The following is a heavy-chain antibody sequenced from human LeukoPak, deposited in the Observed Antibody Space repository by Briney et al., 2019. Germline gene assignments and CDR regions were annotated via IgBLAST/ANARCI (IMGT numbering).Heavy chain of an antibody. Sequence: AAVKVSCKASGYSFTGYYVHWVRKAPGQGLEWMGWINSSSGGTNYAQNLQGRVTMTRDTSISTAYMELRSLRSDDAAVYYCARTNYYDSSGYFLGYWGQGTLVTVSS. J-gene: IGHJ4*02. V-gene: IGHV1-2*02. CDR2: INSSSGGT. CDR1: GYSFTGYY. D-gene: IGHD3-22*01. CDR3: ARTNYYDSSGYFLGY.